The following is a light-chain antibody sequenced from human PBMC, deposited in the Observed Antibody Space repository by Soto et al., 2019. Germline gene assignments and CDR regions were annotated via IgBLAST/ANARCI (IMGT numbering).Light chain of an antibody. J-gene: IGLJ1*01. CDR1: CSNIGGYNI. CDR3: CSCVRATTYV. V-gene: IGLV2-23*01. Sequence: QPGLTQPASVSGSPGQSITISCSATCSNIGGYNIVSCYQQHPGKAPKVIIYEGVKRPSGVSDRISGSTSGLPASLTISGLQAEDEAEYYCCSCVRATTYVFGSGTQVT. CDR2: EGV.